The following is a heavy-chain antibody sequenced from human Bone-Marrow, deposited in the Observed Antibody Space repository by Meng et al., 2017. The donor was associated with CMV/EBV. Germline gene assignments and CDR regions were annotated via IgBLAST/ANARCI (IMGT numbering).Heavy chain of an antibody. CDR2: INPNSGGT. J-gene: IGHJ6*02. Sequence: ASVKVSCKASGYTFTGYYMHWVRQAPGQGLEGMGWINPNSGGTNYAQKFQGRVTMTRDTSISTAYMELSRLRSDDTAVYYCAIPGYCSSTSCSIYYYYYGMDVWGQGTTVTVSS. CDR3: AIPGYCSSTSCSIYYYYYGMDV. V-gene: IGHV1-2*02. CDR1: GYTFTGYY. D-gene: IGHD2-2*01.